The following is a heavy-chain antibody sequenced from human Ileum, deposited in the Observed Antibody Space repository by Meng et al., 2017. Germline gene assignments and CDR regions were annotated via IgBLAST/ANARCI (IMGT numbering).Heavy chain of an antibody. J-gene: IGHJ4*02. CDR3: ARSTTSPASYFFDY. V-gene: IGHV4-61*01. Sequence: QVRRGELGAIQLRSLVTLSLGCTVSVGSVSRCSFYWSWIRQPPRKGLEWIGHIYYRWSTYYNPSLKSRVSVSVGMSKNQYSLKLNSVTAADTAIYFCARSTTSPASYFFDYWGQGTLVTVSS. CDR1: VGSVSRCSFY. CDR2: IYYRWST. D-gene: IGHD5/OR15-5a*01.